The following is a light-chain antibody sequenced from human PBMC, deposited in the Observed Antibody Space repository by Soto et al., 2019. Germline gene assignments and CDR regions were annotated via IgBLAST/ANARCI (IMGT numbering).Light chain of an antibody. V-gene: IGLV4-69*01. CDR1: SGHSNYA. CDR3: QTWGTGLYVV. Sequence: QPVLTQSPSASASLGASVKLTCTLSSGHSNYAIAWHQQQPEKGPRYLMKLNSDGSHSKGDGIPDRFSGSSSGAERYLTISGVQSEDEADYYCQTWGTGLYVVFGGGTKLTVL. CDR2: LNSDGSH. J-gene: IGLJ2*01.